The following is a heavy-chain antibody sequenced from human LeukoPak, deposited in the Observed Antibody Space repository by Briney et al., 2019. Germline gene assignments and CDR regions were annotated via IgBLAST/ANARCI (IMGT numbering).Heavy chain of an antibody. Sequence: ASVKVSCKASGYTFTGYYMHWVRQAPGQGLEWMGWINPNSGGTNYAQKFQGRVTMTRDTSISTAYMELSRLRSDDTAVYYCARAPITMIVVVPIDYWGQGTLVTVSS. CDR2: INPNSGGT. CDR1: GYTFTGYY. D-gene: IGHD3-22*01. V-gene: IGHV1-2*02. CDR3: ARAPITMIVVVPIDY. J-gene: IGHJ4*02.